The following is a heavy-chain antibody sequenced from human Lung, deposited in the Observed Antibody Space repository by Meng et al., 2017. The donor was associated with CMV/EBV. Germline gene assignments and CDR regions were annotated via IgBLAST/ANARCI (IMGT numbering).Heavy chain of an antibody. V-gene: IGHV3-21*01. Sequence: YSLIWVRQAPGQGLEWVSSISSSSSYIYYADSVKGRFTISRDNAKNSLYLQMNSLRAEDTAVYYCARDLRRYCSSTSCSPAAGYFDYWGQGTLVTVSS. D-gene: IGHD2-2*01. J-gene: IGHJ4*02. CDR1: YS. CDR2: ISSSSSYI. CDR3: ARDLRRYCSSTSCSPAAGYFDY.